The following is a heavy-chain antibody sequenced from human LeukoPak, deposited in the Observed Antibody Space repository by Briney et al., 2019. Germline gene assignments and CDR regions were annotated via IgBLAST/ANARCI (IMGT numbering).Heavy chain of an antibody. CDR1: GGSFSGYY. V-gene: IGHV3-23*01. CDR2: ISGSGGST. D-gene: IGHD3-22*01. Sequence: ETLSLTCAVYGGSFSGYYWSWVRQAPGKGLEWVSAISGSGGSTYYADSVKGRFTISRDNSKNTLYLQMNSLRAEDTAVYYCANAISSGYYLPFGYWGQGTLVTVSS. J-gene: IGHJ4*02. CDR3: ANAISSGYYLPFGY.